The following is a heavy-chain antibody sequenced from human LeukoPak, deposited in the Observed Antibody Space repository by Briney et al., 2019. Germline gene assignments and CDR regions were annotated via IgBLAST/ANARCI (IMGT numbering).Heavy chain of an antibody. V-gene: IGHV3-15*01. D-gene: IGHD2-15*01. CDR3: TTTIFVVLVAALDY. Sequence: GGSLRLSCAASGFTFNNAWMNWVRQTPGKGLWWVGRIKSKTHSGTTDYAAPVKGRFTISRDDSKNTLYLQMNSLKTEDTAVYYCTTTIFVVLVAALDYWGQGTLVTVSS. J-gene: IGHJ4*02. CDR2: IKSKTHSGTT. CDR1: GFTFNNAW.